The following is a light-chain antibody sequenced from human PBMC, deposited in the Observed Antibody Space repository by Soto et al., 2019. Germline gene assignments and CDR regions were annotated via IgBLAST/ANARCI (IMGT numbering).Light chain of an antibody. V-gene: IGKV1-5*03. CDR1: QSISSW. CDR2: KAS. J-gene: IGKJ1*01. CDR3: QQYNSYSPRWT. Sequence: DIQMTQSPPTLSASVGDRVTITCRASQSISSWLAWYQQKPGKAPKLLIYKASSLESGVPSRFSGSGSGTEFTLTISSLQPDDFATYYCQQYNSYSPRWTFGQGTKVDIK.